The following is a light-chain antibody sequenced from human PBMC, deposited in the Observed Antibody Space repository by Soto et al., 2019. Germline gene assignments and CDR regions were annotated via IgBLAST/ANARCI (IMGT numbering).Light chain of an antibody. CDR2: WAS. Sequence: DIAMTQSPDSLAVSLGERATINCKSSQSVLHSSNNKNYLAWYQQKAGQPPKLLIYWASTRESGVPDRFSGSGSGTDFTLTISSLQAEDEAVYYCQQYDSFPYTFGQGTSLEIK. CDR3: QQYDSFPYT. V-gene: IGKV4-1*01. J-gene: IGKJ2*01. CDR1: QSVLHSSNNKNY.